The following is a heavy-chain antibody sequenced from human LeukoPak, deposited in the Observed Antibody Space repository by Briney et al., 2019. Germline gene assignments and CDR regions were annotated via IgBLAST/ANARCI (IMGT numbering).Heavy chain of an antibody. V-gene: IGHV1-2*02. D-gene: IGHD6-13*01. CDR3: ALILGGSWAFDY. CDR2: INPDSGDT. J-gene: IGHJ4*02. Sequence: ASVKVSCKASEYTFSVYHIHWVRQAPGQGLEWMAWINPDSGDTNYAQKFQGRVTMTRDTSISTAYMEVSSLRSDGTAVYYCALILGGSWAFDYWGQGTLVTVSS. CDR1: EYTFSVYH.